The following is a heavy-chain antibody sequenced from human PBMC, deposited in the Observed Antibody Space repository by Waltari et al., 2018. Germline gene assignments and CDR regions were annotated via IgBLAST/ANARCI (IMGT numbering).Heavy chain of an antibody. J-gene: IGHJ4*02. Sequence: QVQLVQSGAEVKKPGSSVKVSCKASGGTFSSYAISWVRQAPGQGLEWMGRIIPILGIANYAQKFQGRVTITADKSTSTAYMELSSLRSEDTAVYYCARGRDGYNYPNAYWGQGTLVTVSS. CDR1: GGTFSSYA. D-gene: IGHD5-12*01. V-gene: IGHV1-69*04. CDR3: ARGRDGYNYPNAY. CDR2: IIPILGIA.